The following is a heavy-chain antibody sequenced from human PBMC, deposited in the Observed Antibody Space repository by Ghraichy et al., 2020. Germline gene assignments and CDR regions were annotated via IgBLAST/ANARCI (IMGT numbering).Heavy chain of an antibody. CDR3: AKNHYYDSSGYYRFDY. Sequence: GGSLRLSCAASGFTFSTYAMSWVRQAPGKGLEWVSTINNSGGSTYYAESVKGRFTISRDNSMHTLYLQVNSLRAEDTAVYYCAKNHYYDSSGYYRFDYWGQGTLVTVSS. V-gene: IGHV3-23*01. CDR1: GFTFSTYA. D-gene: IGHD3-22*01. J-gene: IGHJ4*02. CDR2: INNSGGST.